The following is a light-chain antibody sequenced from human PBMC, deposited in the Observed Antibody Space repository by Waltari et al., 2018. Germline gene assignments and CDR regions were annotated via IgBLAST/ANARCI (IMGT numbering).Light chain of an antibody. CDR3: QVWDRSSDQPV. CDR1: NIGGKS. J-gene: IGLJ3*02. Sequence: SYVLTQPPAVSVAPGQTAKISCEGNNIGGKSVHWHQQKPGQAPVLVVFDDDERPSGIPTRFSGSNSENTATLTITRVEVGDGADYYCQVWDRSSDQPVFGGGT. V-gene: IGLV3-21*02. CDR2: DDD.